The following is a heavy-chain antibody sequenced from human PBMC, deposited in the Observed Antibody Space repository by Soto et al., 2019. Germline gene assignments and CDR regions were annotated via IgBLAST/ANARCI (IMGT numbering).Heavy chain of an antibody. CDR1: GFTFSSYC. J-gene: IGHJ4*02. CDR2: ISYDGSNK. D-gene: IGHD6-13*01. V-gene: IGHV3-30*18. Sequence: PGGSLRLSCAASGFTFSSYCMHWVRQAPGKGLEWVAVISYDGSNKYYADSVKGRFTISRDNSKNTLYLQMNSLRAEDTAVYYCAKDLAASWPHSSSWYYFDYWGQGTLVTVSS. CDR3: AKDLAASWPHSSSWYYFDY.